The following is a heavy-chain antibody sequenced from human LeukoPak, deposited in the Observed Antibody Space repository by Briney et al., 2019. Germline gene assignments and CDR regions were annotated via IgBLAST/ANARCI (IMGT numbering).Heavy chain of an antibody. CDR2: FDTEDDET. CDR3: AAKGKMEWEVGLHY. CDR1: GYTLTELS. D-gene: IGHD1-26*01. V-gene: IGHV1-24*01. J-gene: IGHJ4*02. Sequence: ASVKVSYKVSGYTLTELSIHWVRQAPGKGLEWLGGFDTEDDETIYALKLQGRVTLTEDTSTDTAYMELTSLRSEDTAIYYCAAKGKMEWEVGLHYWGQGTLLIVSS.